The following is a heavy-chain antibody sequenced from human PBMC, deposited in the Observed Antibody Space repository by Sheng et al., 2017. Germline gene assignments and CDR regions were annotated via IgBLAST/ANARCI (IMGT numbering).Heavy chain of an antibody. CDR3: ARGPTSVDWFDP. J-gene: IGHJ5*02. CDR2: IYHSGST. D-gene: IGHD4-4*01. Sequence: QVQLQESGPGLVKPSETLSLTCAVSGYSISSGYYWGWIRQPPGKGLEWIGSIYHSGSTYYNPSLKSRVTISVDTSKNQFSLKLSSVTAADTAVYYCARGPTSVDWFDPWGRGNPGHRLL. CDR1: GYSISSGYY. V-gene: IGHV4-38-2*01.